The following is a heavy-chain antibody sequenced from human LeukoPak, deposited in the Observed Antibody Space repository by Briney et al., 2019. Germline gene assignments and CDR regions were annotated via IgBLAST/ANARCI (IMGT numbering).Heavy chain of an antibody. J-gene: IGHJ5*02. Sequence: GGSLRLSCAASGFTFSDYYMSWIRQAPGKGLEWVSDISSSSSYTNYADSVKGRFTISRDNAKNSLYLQMNSLRAEDTAVYYCARVRGYDYSFWFDPWGQGTLVTVSS. V-gene: IGHV3-11*06. CDR2: ISSSSSYT. CDR1: GFTFSDYY. D-gene: IGHD5-12*01. CDR3: ARVRGYDYSFWFDP.